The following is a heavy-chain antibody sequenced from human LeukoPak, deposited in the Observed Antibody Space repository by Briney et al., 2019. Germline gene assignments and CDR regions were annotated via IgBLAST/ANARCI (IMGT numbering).Heavy chain of an antibody. CDR3: ARGPVVVEPGVYYFDY. V-gene: IGHV4-34*01. D-gene: IGHD2-15*01. J-gene: IGHJ4*02. Sequence: PSETLSLTCAVYGGSFSGYYWSWIRQPRGKGLEWIGEINHSGSTNYNPSLKSRVTISVDTSKNQFSLKLSSVTAADTAVYYCARGPVVVEPGVYYFDYWGQGTLVTVSS. CDR2: INHSGST. CDR1: GGSFSGYY.